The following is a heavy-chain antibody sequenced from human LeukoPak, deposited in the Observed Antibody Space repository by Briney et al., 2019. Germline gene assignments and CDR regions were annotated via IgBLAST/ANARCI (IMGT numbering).Heavy chain of an antibody. CDR2: ISYEGSNK. D-gene: IGHD3-10*01. CDR1: GFTFSSYG. V-gene: IGHV3-30*18. Sequence: PGRSLRLSCAASGFTFSSYGMHWVRQAPGKGLEWVAVISYEGSNKYYADSVKGRFTISRDNSKNTLYLQMNSLRAEDTAVYYCAKDRRVRGVTPNHWGQGTLVTVSS. CDR3: AKDRRVRGVTPNH. J-gene: IGHJ5*02.